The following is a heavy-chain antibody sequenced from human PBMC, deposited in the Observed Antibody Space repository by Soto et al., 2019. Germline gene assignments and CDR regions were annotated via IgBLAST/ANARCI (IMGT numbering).Heavy chain of an antibody. D-gene: IGHD6-13*01. J-gene: IGHJ3*02. CDR2: ISWDGGST. CDR3: ASTRSSSRAGDAFDI. Sequence: EVQLVESGGVVVQPGGSLRLSCAASGFTFDDYTMHWVRQAPGKGLEWVSLISWDGGSTYYADSVKGRFTISRDNSKNSLYLQMNSLRTEDTALYYCASTRSSSRAGDAFDIWGQGTMVIVSS. CDR1: GFTFDDYT. V-gene: IGHV3-43*01.